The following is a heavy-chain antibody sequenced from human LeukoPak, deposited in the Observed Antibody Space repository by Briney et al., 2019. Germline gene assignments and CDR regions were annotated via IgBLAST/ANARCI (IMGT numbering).Heavy chain of an antibody. Sequence: SVKVSCKASGGTFSSYAISWVRQAPGQGLEWMGRIIPILGIANYAQKFQGRVTITADKSTSTAYVELSSLRSEDTAVYYCARGLSDYYYDSSGYYYWGQGTLVTVSS. J-gene: IGHJ4*02. V-gene: IGHV1-69*04. CDR2: IIPILGIA. CDR3: ARGLSDYYYDSSGYYY. CDR1: GGTFSSYA. D-gene: IGHD3-22*01.